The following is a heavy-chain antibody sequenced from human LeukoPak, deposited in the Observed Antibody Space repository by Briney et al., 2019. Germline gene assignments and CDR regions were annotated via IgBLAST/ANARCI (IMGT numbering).Heavy chain of an antibody. V-gene: IGHV1-46*01. D-gene: IGHD6-13*01. Sequence: ASVKVSCKASGYTFTGYYMHWVRQAPGQGLEWMGIINPSGGSASYAQKFQGRVTMTRDTSTSTVYMELSSLRSEDTAVYYCATGLPSSSWSLDAFDIWGQGTMVTVSS. CDR3: ATGLPSSSWSLDAFDI. CDR2: INPSGGSA. J-gene: IGHJ3*02. CDR1: GYTFTGYY.